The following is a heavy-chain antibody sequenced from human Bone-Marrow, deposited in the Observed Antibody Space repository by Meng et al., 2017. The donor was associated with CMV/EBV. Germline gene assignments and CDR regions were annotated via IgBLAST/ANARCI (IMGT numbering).Heavy chain of an antibody. CDR2: IYSGGSST. Sequence: GGSLRLSCAASGFTFSSYAMSWVRQAPGKGLEWVSVIYSGGSSTYYADSVKGRFTISRDNSKNTLYLQMNSLRAEDTAVYYCARDRYCSSTSCYGDYYYYGMDVWGQGTTVTVSS. J-gene: IGHJ6*02. CDR3: ARDRYCSSTSCYGDYYYYGMDV. D-gene: IGHD2-2*01. V-gene: IGHV3-23*03. CDR1: GFTFSSYA.